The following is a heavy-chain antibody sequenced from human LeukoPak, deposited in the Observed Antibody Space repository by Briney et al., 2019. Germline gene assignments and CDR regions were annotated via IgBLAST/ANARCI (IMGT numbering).Heavy chain of an antibody. D-gene: IGHD3-9*01. CDR3: ASLRYFDWLFDY. CDR1: GFTFSSYA. CDR2: ISGSGGST. V-gene: IGHV3-23*01. J-gene: IGHJ4*02. Sequence: GGSLRLSCAASGFTFSSYAMNWVRQAPGKGLEWVSAISGSGGSTYYADSVKGRFTISRDNSKNTLYLQMNSLGAEDTAVYYCASLRYFDWLFDYWGQGTLVTVSS.